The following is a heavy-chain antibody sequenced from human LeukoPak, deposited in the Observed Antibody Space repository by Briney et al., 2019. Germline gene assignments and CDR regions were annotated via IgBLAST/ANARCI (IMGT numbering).Heavy chain of an antibody. CDR2: LRKDATYS. Sequence: GGSLRLSCAASGFPFSSYDMYWVRQTPDKGLQWVAYLRKDATYSNYADSVRGRFTISRDNSKNTLDLQMSSLRVEDTAVYYCASVGPTRGTLDYWGQGTLVTVSS. D-gene: IGHD1-26*01. J-gene: IGHJ4*02. CDR1: GFPFSSYD. V-gene: IGHV3-30*02. CDR3: ASVGPTRGTLDY.